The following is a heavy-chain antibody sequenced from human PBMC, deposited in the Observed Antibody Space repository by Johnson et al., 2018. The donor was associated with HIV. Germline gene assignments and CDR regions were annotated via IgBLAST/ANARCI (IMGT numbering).Heavy chain of an antibody. D-gene: IGHD6-6*01. CDR1: GLPFDDYG. Sequence: MLLVESGGGVVRPGGSLSLSCAASGLPFDDYGMCCVLQAAGQGLAWSYGINLNGGSTGSAASVKGRFTCSRDNSKNTLYLQMNILRAEDTAVYSCARAERSSSGVDAFDIWGEGTMVTVSS. CDR2: INLNGGST. J-gene: IGHJ3*02. V-gene: IGHV3-20*04. CDR3: ARAERSSSGVDAFDI.